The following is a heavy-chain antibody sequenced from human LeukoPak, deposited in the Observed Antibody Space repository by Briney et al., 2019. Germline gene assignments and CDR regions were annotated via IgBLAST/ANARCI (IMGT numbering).Heavy chain of an antibody. CDR3: ARYSGSYEVNYYYYYGMDV. J-gene: IGHJ6*02. V-gene: IGHV3-7*03. CDR1: AFAFGSYW. D-gene: IGHD1-26*01. CDR2: IKQDGSEK. Sequence: GGSLRLSCAASAFAFGSYWMSWVRQAPGKGLEWVANIKQDGSEKCYVDSVKGRFTISRDNAKNSLYLQMNSLRAEDTAVYYCARYSGSYEVNYYYYYGMDVWGQGTTVTVSS.